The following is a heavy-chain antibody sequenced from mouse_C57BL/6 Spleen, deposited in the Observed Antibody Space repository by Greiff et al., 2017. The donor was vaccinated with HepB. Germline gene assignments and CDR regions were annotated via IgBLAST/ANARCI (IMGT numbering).Heavy chain of an antibody. J-gene: IGHJ1*03. CDR2: ISGGGGNT. Sequence: VESGGGLVKPGGSLKLSCAASGFTFSSYTMSWVRQTPEKRLEWVATISGGGGNTYYPDSVKGRFTISRDNAKNTLYLQMSSLRSEDTALYYCARALYYYGSSYDWYFDVWGTGTTVTVSS. D-gene: IGHD1-1*01. CDR1: GFTFSSYT. CDR3: ARALYYYGSSYDWYFDV. V-gene: IGHV5-9*01.